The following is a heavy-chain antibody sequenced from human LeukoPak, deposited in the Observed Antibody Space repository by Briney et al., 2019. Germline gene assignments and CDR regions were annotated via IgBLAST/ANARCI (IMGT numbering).Heavy chain of an antibody. D-gene: IGHD5/OR15-5a*01. J-gene: IGHJ4*02. CDR2: IYWDDDK. CDR3: AHSGFYEYYFDY. Sequence: SGPTLVNPTQTLTLTCTFSGFSLSTSGVGVGWIRQPPGKALEWLALIYWDDDKRYSPSLKSRLTITKDTCKNQVVLTMTNMDPVDTATYYCAHSGFYEYYFDYWGQGTLVTVSS. CDR1: GFSLSTSGVG. V-gene: IGHV2-5*02.